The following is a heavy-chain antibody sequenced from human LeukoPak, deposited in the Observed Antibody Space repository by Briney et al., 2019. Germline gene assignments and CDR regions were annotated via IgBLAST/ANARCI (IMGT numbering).Heavy chain of an antibody. Sequence: SETLSLTCTVSNGSVRSYYWSWVRQSPGKGLEWIGYIYYSGSTNYNPSLKSRVTISVDTSKNQFSLKLSSVTAADTAVYYCARRVKEQLVPSPFDYWGQGTLVTVSS. CDR1: NGSVRSYY. CDR3: ARRVKEQLVPSPFDY. J-gene: IGHJ4*02. D-gene: IGHD6-13*01. V-gene: IGHV4-59*02. CDR2: IYYSGST.